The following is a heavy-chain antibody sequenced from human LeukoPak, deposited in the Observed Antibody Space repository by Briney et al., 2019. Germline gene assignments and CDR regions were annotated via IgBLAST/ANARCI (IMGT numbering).Heavy chain of an antibody. CDR2: IYYSGST. J-gene: IGHJ4*02. V-gene: IGHV4-39*07. Sequence: PSETLSLTCTVSGGSISSSSYYWGWIRQPPGKGLEWIGSIYYSGSTYYNPSLKSRVTISVDTSKNQFSLKLSSVTAADTAVYYCARRQAGGATFDYWGQGTLVTVSS. CDR3: ARRQAGGATFDY. CDR1: GGSISSSSYY. D-gene: IGHD1-26*01.